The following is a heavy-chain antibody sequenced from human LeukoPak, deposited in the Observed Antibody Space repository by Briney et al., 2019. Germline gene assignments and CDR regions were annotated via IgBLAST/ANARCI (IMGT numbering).Heavy chain of an antibody. Sequence: ASVKVSCKASGGTFSSYAISWVRQAPGQGLEWMGGIIPIFGTANYAQKFQGRVTITTDESTSTAYMELSSLRSEDTAVYYCYLYDSSGHWGQGTLVTVSS. CDR3: YLYDSSGH. V-gene: IGHV1-69*05. D-gene: IGHD3-22*01. J-gene: IGHJ4*02. CDR2: IIPIFGTA. CDR1: GGTFSSYA.